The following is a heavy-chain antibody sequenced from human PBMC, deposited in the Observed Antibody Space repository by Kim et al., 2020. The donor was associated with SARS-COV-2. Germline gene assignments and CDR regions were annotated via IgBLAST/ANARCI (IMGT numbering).Heavy chain of an antibody. J-gene: IGHJ5*02. V-gene: IGHV5-51*01. CDR3: ARHPPPQNVNYVVWFDP. Sequence: GESLQISCKGSGYSFTSYWIGWVRQMPGKGLEWMGIIYSGDSDTRYSPSFQGQVTISADKSISTAYLQWSSLKASDTAMYYCARHPPPQNVNYVVWFDPWGQGTLVTVSS. CDR2: IYSGDSDT. CDR1: GYSFTSYW. D-gene: IGHD1-7*01.